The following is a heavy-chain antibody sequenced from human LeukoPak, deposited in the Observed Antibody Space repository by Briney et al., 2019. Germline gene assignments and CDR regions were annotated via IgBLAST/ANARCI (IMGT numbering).Heavy chain of an antibody. J-gene: IGHJ4*02. CDR3: ARAHYYYGSGSGELDY. CDR1: GFTFSSYG. Sequence: QPGRSLRLSWAASGFTFSSYGMHCARQAPGKGLEWVADLWYDGSNKYYADSVKGRFTISRDNSKNTLYLQMNSLRAEDTAVYYCARAHYYYGSGSGELDYWGQGTLVTVSS. D-gene: IGHD3-10*01. V-gene: IGHV3-33*01. CDR2: LWYDGSNK.